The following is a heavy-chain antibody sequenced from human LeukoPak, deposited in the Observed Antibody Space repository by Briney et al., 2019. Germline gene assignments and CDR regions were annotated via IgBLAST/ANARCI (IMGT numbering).Heavy chain of an antibody. D-gene: IGHD3-10*01. V-gene: IGHV1-2*02. CDR3: ARANSNYYYGSGSGFDY. CDR1: GYTFTDYY. Sequence: ASVKVSCKASGYTFTDYYMHWVRQVPGQGLEWMGWINPNSGGTNYAQKFQGRVTMTRDTSISTAYMELSRLRSDDTAVYYCARANSNYYYGSGSGFDYWGQGTLVTVSS. CDR2: INPNSGGT. J-gene: IGHJ4*02.